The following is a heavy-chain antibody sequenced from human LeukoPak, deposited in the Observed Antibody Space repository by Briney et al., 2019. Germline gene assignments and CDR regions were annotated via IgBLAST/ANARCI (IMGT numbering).Heavy chain of an antibody. V-gene: IGHV4-34*01. CDR1: SGSFSGYY. CDR2: INHTGST. Sequence: SETLSLTCAVYSGSFSGYYWSWIRQPPGKGLEWIGEINHTGSTNYNASLKSRVTMSVDTSKNQFSLKLSSVTAADTAVYYCARDGLLLGSRRSPRFDYWGQGTLVTVSS. D-gene: IGHD2-15*01. CDR3: ARDGLLLGSRRSPRFDY. J-gene: IGHJ4*02.